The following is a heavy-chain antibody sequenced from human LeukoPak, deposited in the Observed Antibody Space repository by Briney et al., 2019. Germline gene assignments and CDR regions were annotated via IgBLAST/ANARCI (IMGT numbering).Heavy chain of an antibody. CDR2: ISGNGGST. CDR3: AKGKVNHDGALDA. CDR1: GFTFSSYT. Sequence: GGSLRLSCAASGFTFSSYTIHWVRQTPGEGLEYVSAISGNGGSTYYADSVKDRFTISRDNSKKTLYLQMNSLRAEDTAVYYCAKGKVNHDGALDAWGQGTLVTVSS. V-gene: IGHV3-64*02. J-gene: IGHJ3*01. D-gene: IGHD2-21*01.